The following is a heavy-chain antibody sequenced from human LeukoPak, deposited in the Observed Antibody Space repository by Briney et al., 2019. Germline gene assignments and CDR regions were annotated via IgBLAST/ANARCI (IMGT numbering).Heavy chain of an antibody. CDR3: ASFACY. Sequence: PGGSLRLSCAASGFTFSNYWMSWVRQAPGKGLEWVANIKQVGIDKYYVDSVMGRFTISRDNAKNSLYLQMNSLRAEDTAVYYCASFACYWGQGTLVTVSS. V-gene: IGHV3-7*02. CDR1: GFTFSNYW. CDR2: IKQVGIDK. D-gene: IGHD2-21*01. J-gene: IGHJ4*02.